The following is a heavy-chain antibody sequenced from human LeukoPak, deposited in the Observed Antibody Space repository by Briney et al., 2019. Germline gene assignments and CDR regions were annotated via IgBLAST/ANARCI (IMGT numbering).Heavy chain of an antibody. CDR2: INPGNGDT. Sequence: ASVTVSCKGSGYTFTNYAVHWVRQAPGQRLEWLGWINPGNGDTKYSQNFQGRVTVTSDTSAATAYVELNSLTSEDTGVYYCARERWHCRVNCYSVYYYALDVWGQGTTVTVSS. CDR3: ARERWHCRVNCYSVYYYALDV. V-gene: IGHV1-3*01. D-gene: IGHD2-15*01. CDR1: GYTFTNYA. J-gene: IGHJ6*02.